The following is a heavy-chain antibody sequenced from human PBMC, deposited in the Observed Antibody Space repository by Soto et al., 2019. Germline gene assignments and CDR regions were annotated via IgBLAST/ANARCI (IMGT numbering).Heavy chain of an antibody. J-gene: IGHJ4*02. D-gene: IGHD1-26*01. V-gene: IGHV3-74*01. CDR3: AGSWAGELVS. Sequence: EVQLVESGGGLVQPGGSLRLSCAASGFTFSSYWMHWVRHAPGKGLGWVSRIKSDGSRTSYADSVKGGFTTSRVNAKNTLYLHTTMLRAEGTAVYYRAGSWAGELVSWGQGTLGTVSS. CDR2: IKSDGSRT. CDR1: GFTFSSYW.